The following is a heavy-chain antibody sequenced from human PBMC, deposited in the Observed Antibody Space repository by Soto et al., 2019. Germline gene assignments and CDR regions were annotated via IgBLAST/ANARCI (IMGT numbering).Heavy chain of an antibody. D-gene: IGHD3-22*01. V-gene: IGHV3-30*18. CDR3: AKEGGAYYDRSGYYYEAYFDY. Sequence: QVQLVESGGGVVQPGRSLRLSCAASGFTFSFYGMHWVRQAPGKGLEWVAVISYDGSNKYYADSVKGRFTISRDNSKNTLYLQMNSVRAEDTAVYYCAKEGGAYYDRSGYYYEAYFDYWGHGTLVTVSS. CDR2: ISYDGSNK. CDR1: GFTFSFYG. J-gene: IGHJ4*01.